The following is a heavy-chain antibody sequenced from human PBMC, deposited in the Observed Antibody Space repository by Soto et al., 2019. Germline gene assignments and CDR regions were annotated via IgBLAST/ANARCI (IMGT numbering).Heavy chain of an antibody. J-gene: IGHJ6*02. CDR1: GYTFTSYD. V-gene: IGHV1-8*01. Sequence: ASVKVSCKASGYTFTSYDINWVRQATGQGLEWMGWMNPNSGNTGYAQKFQGRVTMTRNTSISTAYMELSSLRSEDTAVYYCARHGRCSGGSCYGYYYGMDVWGQGTTVPVSS. CDR3: ARHGRCSGGSCYGYYYGMDV. CDR2: MNPNSGNT. D-gene: IGHD2-15*01.